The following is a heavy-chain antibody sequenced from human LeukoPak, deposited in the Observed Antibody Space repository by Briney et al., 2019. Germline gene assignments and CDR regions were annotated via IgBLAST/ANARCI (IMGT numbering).Heavy chain of an antibody. CDR2: ISISSNYI. D-gene: IGHD3-9*01. Sequence: GGSLRPSCAASGFTFSRYSMNWVRQAPGKGLEWVSSISISSNYIYYTDSVKGRCTISRDNSKNALYLQMNSLRVEDTALYYCAKVSAGSFDWVLFRNYYFDSWGPGTLVTVSS. CDR3: AKVSAGSFDWVLFRNYYFDS. V-gene: IGHV3-21*04. CDR1: GFTFSRYS. J-gene: IGHJ4*02.